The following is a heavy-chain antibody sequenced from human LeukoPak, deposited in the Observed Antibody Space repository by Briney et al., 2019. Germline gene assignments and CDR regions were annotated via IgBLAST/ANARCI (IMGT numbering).Heavy chain of an antibody. CDR2: IKSKTDGGTT. CDR3: TTGTLLNYYYYGMDV. V-gene: IGHV3-15*01. CDR1: GFTFSNAW. Sequence: GGSLRLSCAAPGFTFSNAWMSWVRQAPGKGLEWVGRIKSKTDGGTTDYAAPVKGRFTISRDDSKNTLYLEMNSLKTEDTAVYYRTTGTLLNYYYYGMDVWGKGTTVSVPS. J-gene: IGHJ6*04. D-gene: IGHD3-10*01.